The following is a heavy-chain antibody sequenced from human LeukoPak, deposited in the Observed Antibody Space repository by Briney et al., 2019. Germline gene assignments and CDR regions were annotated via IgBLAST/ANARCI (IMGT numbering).Heavy chain of an antibody. Sequence: PGGSLRLSCAASGFTFSNYAMNWVRQAPGKGLEWVSSITRSGDGTYYADSVKGRFIISRDNSKNTLYLLMNSLRAEDTAIYYCVKDLGGSGSFDWIDPWGQGTLVTVSS. CDR3: VKDLGGSGSFDWIDP. CDR2: ITRSGDGT. CDR1: GFTFSNYA. V-gene: IGHV3-23*01. D-gene: IGHD6-19*01. J-gene: IGHJ5*02.